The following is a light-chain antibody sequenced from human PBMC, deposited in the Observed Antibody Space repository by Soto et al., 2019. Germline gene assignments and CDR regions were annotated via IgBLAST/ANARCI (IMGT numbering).Light chain of an antibody. CDR2: KAS. CDR1: QTISSW. Sequence: DIQLTQSPSTLSASIGDTVTITCRASQTISSWLAWYQQKPGKAPKLLIYKASSLESAVPSRLSGSGSGTEFTLTISSLQPDDFATYYCQQYNSYSWTFGQGTKVDNK. J-gene: IGKJ1*01. V-gene: IGKV1-5*03. CDR3: QQYNSYSWT.